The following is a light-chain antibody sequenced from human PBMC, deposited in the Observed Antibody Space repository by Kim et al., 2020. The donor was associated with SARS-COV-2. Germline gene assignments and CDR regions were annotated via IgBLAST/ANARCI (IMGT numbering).Light chain of an antibody. Sequence: DIQMTQSPTSLSASVGDRVTITCRASQGINNYLVWFQQKPGKAPKSLIYGGSSEFSSSGYGTYFILTINNLQPEDFATYYCQQYSSYPRTFGQGTKVDIK. CDR2: GG. V-gene: IGKV1-16*02. J-gene: IGKJ1*01. CDR1: QGINNY. CDR3: QQYSSYPRT.